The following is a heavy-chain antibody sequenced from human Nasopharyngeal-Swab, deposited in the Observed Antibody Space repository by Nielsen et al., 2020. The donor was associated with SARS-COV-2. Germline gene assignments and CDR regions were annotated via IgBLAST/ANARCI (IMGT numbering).Heavy chain of an antibody. CDR2: INHSGST. CDR1: GGSFSGYY. J-gene: IGHJ6*03. CDR3: AREVVVVPAALNYYYYMDV. Sequence: GSLRLSCAVYGGSFSGYYWSWIRQLPGKGLEWIGEINHSGSTNYNPSLKSRVTISVDTSKNQFSLKLSSVTAADTAVYYCAREVVVVPAALNYYYYMDVWGKGTTVTVSS. V-gene: IGHV4-34*01. D-gene: IGHD2-2*01.